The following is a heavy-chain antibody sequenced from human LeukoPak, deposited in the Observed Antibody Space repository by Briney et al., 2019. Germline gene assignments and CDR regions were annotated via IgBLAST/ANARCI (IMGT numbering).Heavy chain of an antibody. CDR3: AGSITGTTSHWFDP. V-gene: IGHV1-46*03. CDR1: GSTFSNYG. Sequence: ASVKVSCKASGSTFSNYGFSWVRQAPGQGLEWMGIINPSGGSTSYAQKFQGRVTMTRDTSTSTVYMELSSLRSEDTAVYYCAGSITGTTSHWFDPWGQGTLVTVSS. J-gene: IGHJ5*02. D-gene: IGHD1-20*01. CDR2: INPSGGST.